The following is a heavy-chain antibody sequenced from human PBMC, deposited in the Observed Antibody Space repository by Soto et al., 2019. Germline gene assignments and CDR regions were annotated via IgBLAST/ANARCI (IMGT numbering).Heavy chain of an antibody. CDR2: VCNRRST. D-gene: IGHD1-26*01. CDR3: AGGGSIVGATRRLMDV. V-gene: IGHV4-59*03. CDR1: GGSIRSYC. J-gene: IGHJ6*03. Sequence: QVQLQESGPGLLKPSETLSLTCTVSGGSIRSYCWTWIRQPPGEGLDWIGCVCNRRSTNYNPSLKRPVTISVDSPMNQFSLQLSSVTVADTAVYYCAGGGSIVGATRRLMDVWGKGTTVTVSS.